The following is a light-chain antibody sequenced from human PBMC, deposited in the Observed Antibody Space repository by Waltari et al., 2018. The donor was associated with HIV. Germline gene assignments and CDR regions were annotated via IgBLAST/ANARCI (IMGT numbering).Light chain of an antibody. CDR3: QQYDKWPRGT. V-gene: IGKV3-15*01. Sequence: IVMIQSPATLSVSPGERATLSCRASQSVSSNLAWYQHSPGQSPRPLLYGASTRATGIPGRFSGSGSGTEFTLTISSLQSEDFAVYYCQQYDKWPRGTFGQGTRVEIK. J-gene: IGKJ5*01. CDR1: QSVSSN. CDR2: GAS.